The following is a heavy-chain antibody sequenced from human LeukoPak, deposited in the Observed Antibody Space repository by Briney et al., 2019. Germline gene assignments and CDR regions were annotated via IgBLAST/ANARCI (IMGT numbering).Heavy chain of an antibody. CDR3: ARVAGTVEMAKIDY. V-gene: IGHV1-69*04. Sequence: ASVKVSCKASGGTFSSYAISWVRQAPGQGLEWMGRIIPILGIANYAQKFQGRVTITADKSTSTAYMEPSSLRAEDTAVYYCARVAGTVEMAKIDYWGQGTLVTVSS. CDR1: GGTFSSYA. CDR2: IIPILGIA. J-gene: IGHJ4*02. D-gene: IGHD5-24*01.